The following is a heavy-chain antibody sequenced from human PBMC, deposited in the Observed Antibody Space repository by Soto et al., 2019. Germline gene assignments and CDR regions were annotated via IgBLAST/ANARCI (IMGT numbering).Heavy chain of an antibody. CDR1: NFSISSGYY. CDR2: IYRSGTT. V-gene: IGHV4-38-2*01. Sequence: PSETLSLTCVVSNFSISSGYYWGWIRQSPGKGLEWIASIYRSGTTSYNPSLKSRVTISVDPSKNQFSLMLTAVTAADTAVYYCARTHSGSYYSVFTYWGRGSLVTDSS. CDR3: ARTHSGSYYSVFTY. J-gene: IGHJ4*02. D-gene: IGHD1-26*01.